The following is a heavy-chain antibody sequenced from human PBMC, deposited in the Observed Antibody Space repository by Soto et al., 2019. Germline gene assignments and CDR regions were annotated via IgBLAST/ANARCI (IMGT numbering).Heavy chain of an antibody. J-gene: IGHJ4*02. CDR2: IIPIFGTA. CDR3: ARDPARRLRFLEWFS. Sequence: QVQLVQSGAEVKKPGSSVKVSCKASGGTFSSYAISWVRQAPGQGLEWMGGIIPIFGTANYAQKFHGRVTITADDSTSTAYMELSSLRSEDTAVYYCARDPARRLRFLEWFSWGQGTLVTVSS. V-gene: IGHV1-69*01. D-gene: IGHD3-3*01. CDR1: GGTFSSYA.